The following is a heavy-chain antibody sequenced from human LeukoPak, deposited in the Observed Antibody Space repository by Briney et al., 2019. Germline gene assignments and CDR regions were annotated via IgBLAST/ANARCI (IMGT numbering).Heavy chain of an antibody. CDR3: ARDSSTVTTFSWFDP. J-gene: IGHJ5*02. CDR2: FSTRSSTI. CDR1: GFTFSSYS. D-gene: IGHD4-17*01. V-gene: IGHV3-48*02. Sequence: GSLRLSCAASGFTFSSYSMNWVRQAPGKGLEWVSYFSTRSSTISYADSVKGRFAISRDNAKNSLYLQMNSLRDEDTAVYYCARDSSTVTTFSWFDPWGQGTLVTVSS.